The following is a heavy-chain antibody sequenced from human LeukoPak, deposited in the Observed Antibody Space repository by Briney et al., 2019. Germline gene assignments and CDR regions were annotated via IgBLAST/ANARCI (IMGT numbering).Heavy chain of an antibody. CDR2: ISAYNGNT. D-gene: IGHD3-22*01. V-gene: IGHV1-18*01. CDR3: ARSVPVGRSSGYYPDY. CDR1: GYTFTTYG. Sequence: GASVKVSCKTSGYTFTTYGISWVRQAPGQGLEWMGWISAYNGNTNYAQKLQGRVTMTTDASTSTAYMELRSLRSDDTAVYYCARSVPVGRSSGYYPDYWGQGTLVTVSS. J-gene: IGHJ4*02.